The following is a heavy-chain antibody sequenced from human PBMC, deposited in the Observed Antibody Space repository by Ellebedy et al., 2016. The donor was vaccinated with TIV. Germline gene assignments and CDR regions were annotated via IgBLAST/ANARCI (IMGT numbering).Heavy chain of an antibody. CDR2: ISNSDSSI. D-gene: IGHD2-2*01. V-gene: IGHV3-11*01. CDR1: GFTFSDYY. Sequence: GESLKISCAASGFTFSDYYMSWIRQAPGKGLEWVSYISNSDSSILYADSVRGRFTISRDNAKNLLYLQMKSLRAEDTAVYYCARDARFIDHQHNWFDPWGQGTLVTVSS. CDR3: ARDARFIDHQHNWFDP. J-gene: IGHJ5*02.